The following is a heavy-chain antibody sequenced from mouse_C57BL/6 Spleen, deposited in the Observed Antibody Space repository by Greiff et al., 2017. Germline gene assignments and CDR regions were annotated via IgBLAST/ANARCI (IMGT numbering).Heavy chain of an antibody. D-gene: IGHD3-3*01. Sequence: EVHLVESGPGLVKPSQTVFLTCTVTGISITTGNYRWSWIRQFPGNKLEWIGSIYYSGTITYNPSLTSRTTITRDTPKNQFFLEMNSLTAEDTATYYCARDEGIWRAMDYWGQGTSVTVSS. V-gene: IGHV3-5*01. CDR3: ARDEGIWRAMDY. J-gene: IGHJ4*01. CDR1: GISITTGNYR. CDR2: IYYSGTI.